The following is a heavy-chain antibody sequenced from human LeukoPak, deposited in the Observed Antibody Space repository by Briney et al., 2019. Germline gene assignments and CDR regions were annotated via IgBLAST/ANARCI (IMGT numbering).Heavy chain of an antibody. CDR1: GFNFRNFA. Sequence: GGSLRLSCSASGFNFRNFAMSWVRQAPGRGLEWVSAISGRGDITYSADSVKGWFTISRDNSRNTLSLQMNSLRGEDTAVYYCAKDRGYTYALQAYYFDLWGRGTLVTVSS. D-gene: IGHD5-18*01. J-gene: IGHJ2*01. CDR2: ISGRGDIT. V-gene: IGHV3-23*01. CDR3: AKDRGYTYALQAYYFDL.